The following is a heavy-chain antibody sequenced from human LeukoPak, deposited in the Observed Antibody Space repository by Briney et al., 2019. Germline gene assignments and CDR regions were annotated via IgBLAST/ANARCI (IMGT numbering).Heavy chain of an antibody. Sequence: PGGSLRLSCAASGFTVSSNYMSWVRQAPGKGLEWVSTISGSGASTYYADSVKGRFTISRDNSKNTLYLQMNSLRAEDTAVYYCAKAPLVSGSYWDFDYWGQGTLVTVSS. CDR2: ISGSGAST. CDR3: AKAPLVSGSYWDFDY. CDR1: GFTVSSNY. V-gene: IGHV3-23*01. D-gene: IGHD1-26*01. J-gene: IGHJ4*02.